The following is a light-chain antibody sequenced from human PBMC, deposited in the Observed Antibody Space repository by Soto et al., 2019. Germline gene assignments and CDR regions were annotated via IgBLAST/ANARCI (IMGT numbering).Light chain of an antibody. CDR2: DVS. Sequence: QSVLTQPASVSGSPGQSITISCTGTSSDVGGYNWVAWYQQHPGKAPKLMICDVSNRPSGVSNRFSGSKSGNTASLTISGLQAEDEADYYCSSYTSSNSVVFGGGTKVNVL. V-gene: IGLV2-14*03. CDR3: SSYTSSNSVV. CDR1: SSDVGGYNW. J-gene: IGLJ3*02.